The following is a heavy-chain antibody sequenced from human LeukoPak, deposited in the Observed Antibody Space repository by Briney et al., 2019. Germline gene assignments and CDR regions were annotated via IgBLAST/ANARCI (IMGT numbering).Heavy chain of an antibody. CDR3: ARGLFRIAALRY. D-gene: IGHD6-13*01. Sequence: SETLSLTCAVHGESFSNYFWSWIRQPPGKGLEWLGEIHHSGSINYNPSLKSRAIISLDTSKNQFSLNLSSVTAADTAIYYCARGLFRIAALRYWGQGTLVTVSS. CDR1: GESFSNYF. CDR2: IHHSGSI. V-gene: IGHV4-34*01. J-gene: IGHJ4*02.